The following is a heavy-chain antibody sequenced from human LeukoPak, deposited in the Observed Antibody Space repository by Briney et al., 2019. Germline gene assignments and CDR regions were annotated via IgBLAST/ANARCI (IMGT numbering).Heavy chain of an antibody. V-gene: IGHV1-46*01. CDR1: GYTFTSNY. Sequence: ASVKVSCKASGYTFTSNYMHWVRQAPGQGLEWMGVIAPSSGTTSYAQKFQGRVTMTRDTSTSTLYMELSSLTSEDTAVYYRARASGSSAVPFDYWGQGTLVTVSS. CDR2: IAPSSGTT. CDR3: ARASGSSAVPFDY. J-gene: IGHJ4*02. D-gene: IGHD3-10*01.